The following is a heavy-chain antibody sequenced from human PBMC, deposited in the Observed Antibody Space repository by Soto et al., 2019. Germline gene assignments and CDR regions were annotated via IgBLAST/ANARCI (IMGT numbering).Heavy chain of an antibody. V-gene: IGHV4-39*01. D-gene: IGHD1-1*01. Sequence: QLQLQESGPGLGKPSETLSLTCTVSGGSISSSPYYWGWIRQPPGKGLEWIGNIYYNGNTFYNPSLKSRVTISVNTSKNQFSLKLSSVTAADTAVYYCARHGPLSNNWNQLDYWGQGTLVTVSS. J-gene: IGHJ4*02. CDR3: ARHGPLSNNWNQLDY. CDR1: GGSISSSPYY. CDR2: IYYNGNT.